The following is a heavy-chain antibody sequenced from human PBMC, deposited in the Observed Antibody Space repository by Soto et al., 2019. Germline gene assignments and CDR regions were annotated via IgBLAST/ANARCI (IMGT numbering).Heavy chain of an antibody. CDR2: IYSGGST. CDR1: GFTVSSNY. Sequence: GGSLRLSCAASGFTVSSNYMSWVRQAPGKGLEWVSVIYSGGSTYYADSVKGRFTISRXXXXXXLXLXMXXLXAEXTAVYYCARGYSYSSDGMDVWGQGTTVTVSS. V-gene: IGHV3-53*01. CDR3: ARGYSYSSDGMDV. J-gene: IGHJ6*02. D-gene: IGHD5-18*01.